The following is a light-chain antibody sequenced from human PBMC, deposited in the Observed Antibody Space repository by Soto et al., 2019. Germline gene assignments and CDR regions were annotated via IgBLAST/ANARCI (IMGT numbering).Light chain of an antibody. CDR3: QQYGSSPEIT. Sequence: EVVLTQSPGTLSLSPGERATFFCRASQSVSSSYLAWYQQKPGQAPRLLIYGASNSATGIPDRFSGSGSGTDFTLTISRLEPEDFAVYYCQQYGSSPEITFGPGTKVAIK. CDR1: QSVSSSY. CDR2: GAS. J-gene: IGKJ3*01. V-gene: IGKV3-20*01.